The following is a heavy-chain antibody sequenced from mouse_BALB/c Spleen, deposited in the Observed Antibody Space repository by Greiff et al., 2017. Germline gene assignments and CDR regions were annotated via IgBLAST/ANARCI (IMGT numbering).Heavy chain of an antibody. J-gene: IGHJ3*01. V-gene: IGHV2-9*02. CDR2: IWAGGST. CDR3: ARDGDGNYLAWFAY. CDR1: GFSLTSYG. D-gene: IGHD2-1*01. Sequence: VQRVESGPGLVVPSQSLSITCTVSGFSLTSYGVHWVRQPPGKGLEWLGVIWAGGSTNYNSALMSRLSISKDNSKSQVFLKMNSLQTDDTAMYYCARDGDGNYLAWFAYWGQGTLVTVSA.